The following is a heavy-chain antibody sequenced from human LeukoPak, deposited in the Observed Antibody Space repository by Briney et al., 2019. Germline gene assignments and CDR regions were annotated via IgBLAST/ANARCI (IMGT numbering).Heavy chain of an antibody. D-gene: IGHD3-10*01. CDR2: IYSGGST. CDR3: ARDGVGLPWFGDLNNGFDM. J-gene: IGHJ3*02. CDR1: GFTVSSNY. Sequence: GGSLRLSCAASGFTVSSNYMSWVRQAPGKGLEWVSVIYSGGSTYYADSVKGRFTISRDNSKNTLYLQMNSLRAEDTAVYYCARDGVGLPWFGDLNNGFDMWGQGTMVTVSS. V-gene: IGHV3-66*01.